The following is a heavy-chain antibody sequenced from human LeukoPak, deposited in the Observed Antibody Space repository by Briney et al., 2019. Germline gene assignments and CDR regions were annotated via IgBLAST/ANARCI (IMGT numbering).Heavy chain of an antibody. CDR1: GASISGSDW. CDR2: IYHSGST. CDR3: ARVGGSGSYSLGY. V-gene: IGHV4-4*02. D-gene: IGHD3-10*01. Sequence: SETLSLTCAVSGASISGSDWWTWVRQPPGKGLEWIGEIYHSGSTNYNPSLKSRVTISVDKSKSQFSLKLSSVTAADTAVYYCARVGGSGSYSLGYWGQGTLVTVSS. J-gene: IGHJ4*02.